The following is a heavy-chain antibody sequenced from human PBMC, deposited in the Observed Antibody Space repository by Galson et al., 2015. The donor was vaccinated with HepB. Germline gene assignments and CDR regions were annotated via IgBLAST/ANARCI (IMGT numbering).Heavy chain of an antibody. CDR2: IIPIFGTA. Sequence: SVKVSCKASGYTFTSYGISWVRQAPGQGLEWMGGIIPIFGTANYAQKFQGRVTITADESTSTAYMELSSLRSEDTAVYYCASHCSSTSCYGGYYYGMDVWGQGTTVTVSS. V-gene: IGHV1-69*13. CDR3: ASHCSSTSCYGGYYYGMDV. J-gene: IGHJ6*02. CDR1: GYTFTSYG. D-gene: IGHD2-2*01.